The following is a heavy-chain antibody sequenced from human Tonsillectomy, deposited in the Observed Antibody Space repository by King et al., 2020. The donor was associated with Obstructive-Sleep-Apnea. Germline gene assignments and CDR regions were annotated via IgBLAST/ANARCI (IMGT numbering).Heavy chain of an antibody. Sequence: QLVQSGAEVKKPGASVKVSCKVSGYTLTELSIHWVRQAPGKGLEWMGGFDPEDGKIIYAQNFQGRVTMTEDSSTDTVYMELTSLRSEDTAVYYCADLGYSVYEGADYWGQGTLVTVSS. J-gene: IGHJ4*02. CDR2: FDPEDGKI. CDR3: ADLGYSVYEGADY. V-gene: IGHV1-24*01. D-gene: IGHD5/OR15-5a*01. CDR1: GYTLTELS.